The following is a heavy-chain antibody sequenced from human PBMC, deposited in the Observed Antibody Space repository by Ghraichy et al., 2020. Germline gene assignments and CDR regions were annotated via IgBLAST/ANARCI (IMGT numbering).Heavy chain of an antibody. CDR2: ITHSENT. Sequence: SQTLSLTCAVYGGSFSGYYWTWIRQPPGKGLEWIGEITHSENTNYNTSLKSRVTISIDTPKYQFSLKLSSVTAADTAVYYCARGPPTVVDDSGYYRFDYWGQGTLVTVSS. V-gene: IGHV4-34*01. D-gene: IGHD3-22*01. CDR3: ARGPPTVVDDSGYYRFDY. CDR1: GGSFSGYY. J-gene: IGHJ4*02.